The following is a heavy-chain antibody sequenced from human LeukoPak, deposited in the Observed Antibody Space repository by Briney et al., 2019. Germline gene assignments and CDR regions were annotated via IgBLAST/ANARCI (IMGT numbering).Heavy chain of an antibody. CDR3: AREVSGYRTYYYYYMDV. D-gene: IGHD3-22*01. CDR2: ISTSSSYI. V-gene: IGHV3-21*01. J-gene: IGHJ6*03. CDR1: GFTFNTYN. Sequence: TAGGSLRLSCAASGFTFNTYNMNWVRHAPGKGLEWVSSISTSSSYIYYADSVKGRFTISRDNARKSLYLEMNSLRADDTAVYYCAREVSGYRTYYYYYMDVWGKGTTVTVSS.